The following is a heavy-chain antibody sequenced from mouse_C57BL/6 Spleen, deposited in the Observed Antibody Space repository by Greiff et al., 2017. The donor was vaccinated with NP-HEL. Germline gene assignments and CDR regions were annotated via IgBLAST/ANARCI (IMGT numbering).Heavy chain of an antibody. J-gene: IGHJ4*01. CDR1: GYSITSGYY. Sequence: DVQLQESGPGLVKPSQSLSLTCSVTGYSITSGYYWNWIRQFPGNKLEWMGYISYDGSNKYNPSLQNRISITRDTAKNQFFLKLNSVTTEDTATYYCARGGGPYAMDYWGQGTSVTVSS. CDR2: ISYDGSN. V-gene: IGHV3-6*01. CDR3: ARGGGPYAMDY.